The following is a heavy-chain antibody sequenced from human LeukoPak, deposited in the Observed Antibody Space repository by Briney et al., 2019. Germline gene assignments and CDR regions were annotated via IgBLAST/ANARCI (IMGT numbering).Heavy chain of an antibody. CDR3: GRAEHDWGSDY. J-gene: IGHJ4*02. CDR2: IYYRSKWYS. V-gene: IGHV6-1*01. Sequence: SQTLSLTCAISGDSFSGNRATWNWLRQSPSRGLEWLGRIYYRSKWYSDYAVSVKGRITINPDTSKNQFSLLLNSVTPEDTAVYFCGRAEHDWGSDYWGQGTLVTVSS. D-gene: IGHD3-9*01. CDR1: GDSFSGNRAT.